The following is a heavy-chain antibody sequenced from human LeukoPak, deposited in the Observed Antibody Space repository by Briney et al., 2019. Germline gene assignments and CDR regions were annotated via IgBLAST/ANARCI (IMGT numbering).Heavy chain of an antibody. CDR2: ISSDGNSK. V-gene: IGHV3-30*09. D-gene: IGHD3-16*01. J-gene: IGHJ4*02. CDR1: GFSFSSYS. Sequence: GGSLRLSCAASGFSFSSYSIHWVRQAPGKGLEWVAVISSDGNSKNFALSVKGRFAISRDNSKNTPFLQMNNLRSEDTALYYCARDIGVDYFDYWGQGTLVTVSS. CDR3: ARDIGVDYFDY.